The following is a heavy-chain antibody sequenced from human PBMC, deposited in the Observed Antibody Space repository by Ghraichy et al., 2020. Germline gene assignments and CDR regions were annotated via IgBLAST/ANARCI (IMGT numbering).Heavy chain of an antibody. CDR1: GYTFTSYG. J-gene: IGHJ4*02. D-gene: IGHD1-26*01. CDR3: AGGGSGSYPFDFDY. V-gene: IGHV1-18*04. Sequence: VKVSCKASGYTFTSYGISWVRQAPGQGLEWMGWISAYNGNTNYAQKLQGRVTMTTDTSTSTAYMELRSLRSDDTAVYYCAGGGSGSYPFDFDYWGQGTLVTVSS. CDR2: ISAYNGNT.